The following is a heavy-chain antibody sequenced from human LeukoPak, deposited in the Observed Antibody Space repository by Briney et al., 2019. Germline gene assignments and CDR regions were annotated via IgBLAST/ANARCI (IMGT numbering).Heavy chain of an antibody. V-gene: IGHV4-38-2*02. Sequence: SETLSLTCTVSGYSISSGYYWGWIRQPPGKGLEWIGSIYHSGSTYYNPSLKSRVTISVDTSKNQLSLKLSSVTAADTAVYYCARDRGIQLWLRHNWYFDLWGRGTLVTVSS. J-gene: IGHJ2*01. CDR1: GYSISSGYY. CDR2: IYHSGST. D-gene: IGHD5-18*01. CDR3: ARDRGIQLWLRHNWYFDL.